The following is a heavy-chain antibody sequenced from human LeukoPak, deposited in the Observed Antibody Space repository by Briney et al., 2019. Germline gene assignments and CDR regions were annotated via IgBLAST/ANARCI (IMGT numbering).Heavy chain of an antibody. V-gene: IGHV4-31*03. Sequence: SETLSLTCTVSGGSISSGAYFWSWISQHPGKGLEWIGYIYYSGSTYHNPSLKSRVTISVDTSGSQFSLQLTSVTDADTAVYYCARGGGGTSTGMDVWGQGTTVTVSS. J-gene: IGHJ6*02. CDR2: IYYSGST. CDR3: ARGGGGTSTGMDV. CDR1: GGSISSGAYF. D-gene: IGHD2-15*01.